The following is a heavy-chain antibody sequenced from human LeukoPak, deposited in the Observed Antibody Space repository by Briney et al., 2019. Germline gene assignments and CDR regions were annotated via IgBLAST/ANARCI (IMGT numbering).Heavy chain of an antibody. J-gene: IGHJ4*02. V-gene: IGHV1-69*06. CDR1: GGTFSSYA. D-gene: IGHD5-18*01. CDR2: IIPIFGTA. Sequence: GASVKVSCKASGGTFSSYAISWVRQAPGQGLEWMGGIIPIFGTANYAQKFQGRVTITADKSTSTAYMELSSLRAEDTAVYYCAKARGWIQEFDYWGQGTLVTVSS. CDR3: AKARGWIQEFDY.